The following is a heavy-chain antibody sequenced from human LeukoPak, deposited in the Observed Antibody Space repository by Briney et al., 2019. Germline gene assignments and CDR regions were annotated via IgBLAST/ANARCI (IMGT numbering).Heavy chain of an antibody. D-gene: IGHD1-1*01. CDR3: ARDTGSSRDY. Sequence: PGGSLRLSCAASGFTFSDYYMSWIRQAPGKGLEWISYITNSGTTIYYADSVKGRFTISRDNAKNSLYLQMNSLRAEDTAVYYCARDTGSSRDYWGQGTLVTVSS. J-gene: IGHJ4*02. CDR2: ITNSGTTI. CDR1: GFTFSDYY. V-gene: IGHV3-11*01.